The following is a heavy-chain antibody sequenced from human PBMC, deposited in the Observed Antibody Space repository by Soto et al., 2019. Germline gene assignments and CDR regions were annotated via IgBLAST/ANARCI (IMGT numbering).Heavy chain of an antibody. D-gene: IGHD6-19*01. V-gene: IGHV3-30*18. CDR1: GFTFSSYG. CDR2: ISYDGSNK. CDR3: AKSTARYSSGHTSP. J-gene: IGHJ5*02. Sequence: GGSLRLSCEASGFTFSSYGMHWVRQAPGKGLEWVAVISYDGSNKYYADSVKGRFTISRDNSKNTLYLQMNSLRAEDTAVYYCAKSTARYSSGHTSPWGQGTLVTVSS.